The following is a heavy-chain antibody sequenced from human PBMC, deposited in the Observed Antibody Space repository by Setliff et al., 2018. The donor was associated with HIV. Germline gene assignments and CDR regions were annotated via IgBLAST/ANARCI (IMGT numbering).Heavy chain of an antibody. J-gene: IGHJ6*03. CDR2: INWNGEMT. D-gene: IGHD1-1*01. V-gene: IGHV3-20*04. CDR3: ARGADGTTGSTPRYYYYYYMDV. CDR1: GFIFGTYA. Sequence: RSGGSLRLSCAGSGFIFGTYAMYWVRQAPGKGLEWVSGINWNGEMTAYADSARGRFTISRDNAKNSLYLQMNSLRADDTAVYYCARGADGTTGSTPRYYYYYYMDVWGKGTAVTVSS.